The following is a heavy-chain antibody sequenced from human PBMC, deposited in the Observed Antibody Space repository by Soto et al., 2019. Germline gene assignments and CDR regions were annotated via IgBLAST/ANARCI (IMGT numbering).Heavy chain of an antibody. D-gene: IGHD1-26*01. Sequence: QVQLVQSGAEVKKPGASVQVSCKASGYTFTTYGIAWVRQAPGQGLEWLGWISAYNGNTNYAQKFQGRVTMTTETSTNTAYMEVRSLRSDDTAVYYCARDKGSKAWYYFFDFWGQGTLVTVSS. J-gene: IGHJ4*02. V-gene: IGHV1-18*01. CDR1: GYTFTTYG. CDR3: ARDKGSKAWYYFFDF. CDR2: ISAYNGNT.